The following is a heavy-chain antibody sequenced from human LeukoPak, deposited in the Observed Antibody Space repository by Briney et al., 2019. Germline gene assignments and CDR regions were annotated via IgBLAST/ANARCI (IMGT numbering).Heavy chain of an antibody. D-gene: IGHD4-17*01. CDR3: ASTVATLENWFDP. J-gene: IGHJ5*02. V-gene: IGHV4-34*01. CDR2: INHSGST. Sequence: TPSETLSLTCAVYGGSFSGYYWSWIRQPPGKGLEWIGEINHSGSTNYNPSLKCRVTISVDTSKNQFSLKLSSVTAADTAVYYCASTVATLENWFDPWGQGTLVTVSS. CDR1: GGSFSGYY.